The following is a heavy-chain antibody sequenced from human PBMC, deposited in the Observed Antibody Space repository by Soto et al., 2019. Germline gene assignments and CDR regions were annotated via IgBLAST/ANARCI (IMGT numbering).Heavy chain of an antibody. J-gene: IGHJ6*03. Sequence: SETLSLTCTVSGGSISSGGYYWSWIRQHPGKGLEWIGYIYYSGSTYYNPSLKSRVTISVDTSKNQFSLKLSSVTAADTAVYYCAREAQILGAPKYYYYYYMDVWGKGTTVTVSS. CDR3: AREAQILGAPKYYYYYYMDV. V-gene: IGHV4-31*03. CDR2: IYYSGST. CDR1: GGSISSGGYY. D-gene: IGHD3-16*01.